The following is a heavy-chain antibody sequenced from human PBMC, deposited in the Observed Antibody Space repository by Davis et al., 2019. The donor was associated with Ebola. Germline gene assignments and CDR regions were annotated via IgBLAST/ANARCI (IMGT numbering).Heavy chain of an antibody. J-gene: IGHJ4*02. CDR1: GYNFTTHW. D-gene: IGHD3-3*02. CDR3: ARGTSLARNFDY. Sequence: GESLKISCKGSGYNFTTHWIGWVRQMPGKGLEWMGAIYPDDSDTTYSPSFQGQVTISVDKAINTAYLQWSSLKASDTAMYYCARGTSLARNFDYWGQGTLVSVSS. V-gene: IGHV5-51*01. CDR2: IYPDDSDT.